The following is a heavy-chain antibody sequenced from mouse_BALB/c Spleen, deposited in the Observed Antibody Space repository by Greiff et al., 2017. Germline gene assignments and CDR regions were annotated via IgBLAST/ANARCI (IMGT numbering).Heavy chain of an antibody. D-gene: IGHD2-4*01. J-gene: IGHJ4*01. CDR3: VRGGDDYDVYAMDY. CDR1: GFSLTSYD. V-gene: IGHV2-9-2*01. CDR2: IWTGGGT. Sequence: QVQLKESGPGLVAPSQSLSITCTVSGFSLTSYDISWIRQPPGKGLEWLGVIWTGGGTNYNSAFMSRLSISKDNSKSQVFLKMNSLQTDDTAIYYCVRGGDDYDVYAMDYWGQGTSVTVSS.